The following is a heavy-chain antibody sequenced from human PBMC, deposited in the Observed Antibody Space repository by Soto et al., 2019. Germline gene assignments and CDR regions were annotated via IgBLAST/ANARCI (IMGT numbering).Heavy chain of an antibody. D-gene: IGHD3-9*01. CDR1: GGTFSSYA. Sequence: ASVKVSCKASGGTFSSYAISWVRQAPGQGLEWMGGIIPIFGTANYAQKFQGRVTITADESTSTAYMELSSLRSGDTAVYYCARDLGRYTPLYGMDVWGQGTTVTVSS. CDR3: ARDLGRYTPLYGMDV. J-gene: IGHJ6*02. CDR2: IIPIFGTA. V-gene: IGHV1-69*13.